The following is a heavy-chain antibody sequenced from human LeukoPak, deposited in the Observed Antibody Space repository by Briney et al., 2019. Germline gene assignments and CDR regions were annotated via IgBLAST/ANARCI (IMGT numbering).Heavy chain of an antibody. CDR2: ISYSGNT. J-gene: IGHJ4*02. D-gene: IGHD4-17*01. Sequence: PSETLSLTCTVSGGSISSYYWSCIRQPPGKGLEWIGYISYSGNTNYNPSLKSRVTISADTSKSQFSLNLSSVTAADTAVYYCARKTGLRYFDYWGQGTLVTVSS. CDR3: ARKTGLRYFDY. V-gene: IGHV4-59*01. CDR1: GGSISSYY.